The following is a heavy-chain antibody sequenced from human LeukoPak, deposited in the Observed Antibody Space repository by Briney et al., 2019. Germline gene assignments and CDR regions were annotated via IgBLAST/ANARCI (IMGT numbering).Heavy chain of an antibody. Sequence: PGGSLRLSCAASGFTFSRHYMRWVRQGPGKGLEWVANIKQDARETTYVDSVKGRFTISRDNAKNSLHLQMNSLRAGDTAVYYCVREGMLGSDDDAFDMWGQGTMVTVSS. V-gene: IGHV3-7*01. CDR3: VREGMLGSDDDAFDM. D-gene: IGHD2-8*01. CDR1: GFTFSRHY. J-gene: IGHJ3*02. CDR2: IKQDARET.